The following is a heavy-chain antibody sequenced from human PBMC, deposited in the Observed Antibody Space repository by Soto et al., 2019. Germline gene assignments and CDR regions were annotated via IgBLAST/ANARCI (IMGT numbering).Heavy chain of an antibody. CDR1: GFSFSDYY. Sequence: GGSLRLSCAASGFSFSDYYMTWIRQAPGKGLEWVSYISSGRSTYASYGDSVKGRFTISRDNDKKSLYLQMNSLRGDDTAIYYCARTMGTSPFFDIWGPGTMVTVSS. CDR2: ISSGRSTYA. V-gene: IGHV3-11*03. J-gene: IGHJ3*02. CDR3: ARTMGTSPFFDI.